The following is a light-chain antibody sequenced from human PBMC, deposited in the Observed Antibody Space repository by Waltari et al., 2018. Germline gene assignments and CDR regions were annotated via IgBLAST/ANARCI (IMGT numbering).Light chain of an antibody. J-gene: IGKJ1*01. CDR3: QQYYIYPRT. V-gene: IGKV1-8*01. CDR2: AAS. Sequence: AIRVTQSPSSLSASTGDRVTITCRASQGISSYLAWYQQKPGKAPKLLIYAASTLQSGVPSRVSGSGSGTDFTLTISCLQSDDFATYYCQQYYIYPRTFGQGTKVEIK. CDR1: QGISSY.